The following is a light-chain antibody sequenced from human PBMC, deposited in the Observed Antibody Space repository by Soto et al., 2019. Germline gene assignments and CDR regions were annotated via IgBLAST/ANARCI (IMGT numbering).Light chain of an antibody. Sequence: EIVVTQSPATLSLSPGERATLSCRASQSVGSNLAWYQQKPGQAPRLLIYGASTRASNIPARFSAFGSGTEFTLIISSLQSEDFAVHYCQHYNTWPRYTFGQGTKLEIK. CDR1: QSVGSN. CDR2: GAS. J-gene: IGKJ2*01. CDR3: QHYNTWPRYT. V-gene: IGKV3-15*01.